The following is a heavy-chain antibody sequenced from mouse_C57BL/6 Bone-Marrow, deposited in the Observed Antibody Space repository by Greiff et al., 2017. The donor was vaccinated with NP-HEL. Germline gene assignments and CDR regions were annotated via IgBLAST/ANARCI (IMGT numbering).Heavy chain of an antibody. Sequence: EVQGVESGGGLVKPGGSLKLSCAASGFTFSDYGMHWVRQAPEKGLEWVAYISSGSSTIYYVATLQGRFTLSRDNVKKTLCLQMTSLRSEDTAMYYCARRYRGLYYYAMDYWGQGTSVTVAS. CDR1: GFTFSDYG. D-gene: IGHD2-12*01. CDR3: ARRYRGLYYYAMDY. V-gene: IGHV5-17*01. J-gene: IGHJ4*01. CDR2: ISSGSSTI.